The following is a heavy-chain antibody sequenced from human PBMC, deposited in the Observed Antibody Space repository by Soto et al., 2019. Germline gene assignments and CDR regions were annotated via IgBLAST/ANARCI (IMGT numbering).Heavy chain of an antibody. CDR1: GFSFVNYA. J-gene: IGHJ4*02. D-gene: IGHD6-19*01. CDR3: AKATTNGGWFNPFDS. Sequence: GGSLRLSCAASGFSFVNYAMNWVRQAPGKGLEWVSGLSGSGTSTYYADSVKGRFTISRDNSRDTLFLQMNSLTADDTAVYYCAKATTNGGWFNPFDSWGQGAMVTVSS. CDR2: LSGSGTST. V-gene: IGHV3-23*01.